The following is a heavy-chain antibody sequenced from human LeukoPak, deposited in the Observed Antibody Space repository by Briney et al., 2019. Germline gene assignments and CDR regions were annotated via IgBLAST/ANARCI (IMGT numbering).Heavy chain of an antibody. J-gene: IGHJ4*02. CDR1: GGTFSSYA. V-gene: IGHV1-69*01. Sequence: ASVKVSCKASGGTFSSYAISWVRQAPGQGLEWMGGTIPIFGTAHYAQKFQGRVTITADESTSTAYMELSSLKSEDTAVYYCARDRAWSTIETLQLDYWGQGTLVTVSS. D-gene: IGHD5/OR15-5a*01. CDR2: TIPIFGTA. CDR3: ARDRAWSTIETLQLDY.